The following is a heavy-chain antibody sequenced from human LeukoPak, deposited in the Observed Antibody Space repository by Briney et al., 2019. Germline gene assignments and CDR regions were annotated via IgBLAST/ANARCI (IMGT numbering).Heavy chain of an antibody. D-gene: IGHD2-15*01. J-gene: IGHJ5*02. CDR1: GGTFSSYT. V-gene: IGHV1-69*05. CDR3: ARRDCSGGSCYAGWFDP. CDR2: IIPIFGTA. Sequence: ASVKVSCKASGGTFSSYTISWVRQAPGQGLEWMGGIIPIFGTANYAQKFQGRVTITTDESTSTAYMELSSLRSEDTAVYYCARRDCSGGSCYAGWFDPWGQGTLVTVSS.